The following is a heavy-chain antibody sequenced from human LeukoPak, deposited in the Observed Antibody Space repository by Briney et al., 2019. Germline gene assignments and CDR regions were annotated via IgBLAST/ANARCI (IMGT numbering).Heavy chain of an antibody. CDR1: GFTFSSYA. V-gene: IGHV3-30*01. CDR3: ARAYHCSSTSCYVRYYYMDV. CDR2: ISYDGSNK. Sequence: GSLRLSCAASGFTFSSYAMHWVRQAPGKGLEWVAVISYDGSNKYYADSVKGRFTISRDNSKNTLYLQMNSLRAEDTAVYYCARAYHCSSTSCYVRYYYMDVWGKGTTVTVSS. J-gene: IGHJ6*03. D-gene: IGHD2-2*01.